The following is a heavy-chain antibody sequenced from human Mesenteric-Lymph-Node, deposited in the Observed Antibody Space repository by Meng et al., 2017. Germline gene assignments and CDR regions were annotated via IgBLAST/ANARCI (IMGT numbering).Heavy chain of an antibody. V-gene: IGHV3-69-1*01. Sequence: GESLKISCAGSGFAFSDSAMTWVRQATGKGLEWVATSGNAGGTDYADSVKGRFTISRDNAKNSLYLQMNSLRAEDTAVYYCASPLGYFDWLPYYWGQGTLVTVSS. J-gene: IGHJ4*02. D-gene: IGHD3-9*01. CDR2: SGNAGGT. CDR1: GFAFSDSA. CDR3: ASPLGYFDWLPYY.